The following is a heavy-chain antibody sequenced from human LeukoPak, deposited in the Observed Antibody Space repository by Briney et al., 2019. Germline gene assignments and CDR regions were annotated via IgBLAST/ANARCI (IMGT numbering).Heavy chain of an antibody. Sequence: GASVKVSCKAFGSTFSDADMHWVRQAPGQGLEWMGWINPKSGGTNYAQHFQGRVTMTRDTSFSTVYVDLSGLTSDDTAIYYCAREGGSGWTAAFLDLWGQATLVTVSS. J-gene: IGHJ5*02. CDR2: INPKSGGT. CDR1: GSTFSDAD. V-gene: IGHV1-2*02. D-gene: IGHD6-19*01. CDR3: AREGGSGWTAAFLDL.